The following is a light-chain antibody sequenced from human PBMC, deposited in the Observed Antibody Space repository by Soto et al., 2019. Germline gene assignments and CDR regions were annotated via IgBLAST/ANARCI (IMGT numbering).Light chain of an antibody. CDR1: SSNIGAGYD. CDR3: QSYDTSPSGYV. V-gene: IGLV1-40*01. J-gene: IGLJ1*01. Sequence: QSVLTQPPSVSGAPGQRVTISCTGSSSNIGAGYDVHWYQQLPGTAPKILIYANNNRPAGVPDRFSASKSGTSASLAITGLQAEDEADYYCQSYDTSPSGYVFGTGTKVTVL. CDR2: ANN.